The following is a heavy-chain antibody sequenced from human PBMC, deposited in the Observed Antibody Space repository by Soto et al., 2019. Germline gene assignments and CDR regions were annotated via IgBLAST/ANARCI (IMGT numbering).Heavy chain of an antibody. CDR2: ISYDGSNK. J-gene: IGHJ5*02. V-gene: IGHV3-30*18. CDR3: AKDLSRWAYDSSGYTEYNWFDP. CDR1: GFTFSSYG. D-gene: IGHD3-22*01. Sequence: GGSLRLSCAASGFTFSSYGMHWVRQAPGKGLEWVAVISYDGSNKYYADSVKGRFTISRDNSKNTLYLQMNSLRAEDTAVYYCAKDLSRWAYDSSGYTEYNWFDPWGQGTLVTVSS.